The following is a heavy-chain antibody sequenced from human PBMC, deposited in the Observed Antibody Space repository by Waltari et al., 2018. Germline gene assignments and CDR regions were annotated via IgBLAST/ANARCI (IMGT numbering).Heavy chain of an antibody. CDR1: GGSVSGYY. CDR3: VRGRGVGRGVFAY. V-gene: IGHV4-34*01. Sequence: QVQLQQWGAGLLKPSETLSLTCAVYGGSVSGYYWIWIRQSPGKGLEWIGEINHSGGSNYNPSLKSRVTISGDTSKNQLSLKLSSVTAADTAVDYCVRGRGVGRGVFAYWGQGTLVAVSS. D-gene: IGHD3-10*01. CDR2: INHSGGS. J-gene: IGHJ4*02.